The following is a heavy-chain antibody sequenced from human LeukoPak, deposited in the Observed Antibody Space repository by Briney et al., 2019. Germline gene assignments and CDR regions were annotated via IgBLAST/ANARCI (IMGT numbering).Heavy chain of an antibody. Sequence: GGSLRLSCTASGLAFSAYAMTWVRHVPGKGLDWVSSLTANSDDTTYADSVRGRFTMSRDNSKNSLYLQMNNLRAEDTATYYCGRDPNGNYVGAFEFWGQGTLVTVSS. J-gene: IGHJ3*01. CDR3: GRDPNGNYVGAFEF. CDR1: GLAFSAYA. V-gene: IGHV3-23*01. CDR2: LTANSDDT. D-gene: IGHD1-7*01.